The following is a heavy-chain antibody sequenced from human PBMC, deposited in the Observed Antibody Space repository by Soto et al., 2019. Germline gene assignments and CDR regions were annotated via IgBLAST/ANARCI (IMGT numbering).Heavy chain of an antibody. CDR1: GFTFISYG. D-gene: IGHD6-6*01. V-gene: IGHV3-30*18. Sequence: HPWGSLRLSCAASGFTFISYGIHCVRQSPFKGLEWVAVISYDGSNKYYADSVKGRFTISRDNSKNTLYLQMNSLRAEDTAVYYCAKDVEALARVGGMDVWGQGTTVTVSS. CDR2: ISYDGSNK. CDR3: AKDVEALARVGGMDV. J-gene: IGHJ6*02.